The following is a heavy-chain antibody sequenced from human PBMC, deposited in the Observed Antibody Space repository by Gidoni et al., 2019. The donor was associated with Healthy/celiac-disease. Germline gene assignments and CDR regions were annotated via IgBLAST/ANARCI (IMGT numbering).Heavy chain of an antibody. CDR1: GFPFSSYW. Sequence: EVQLVESGGGLVQPGGSLRPSCAASGFPFSSYWMHWVRQAPGKGLVWVSRINSDGSSTSYADSVKGRFTISRDNAKNTLYLQMNSLRAEDTAVYYCARGIGVYSGGWDFDYWGQGTLVTVSS. V-gene: IGHV3-74*01. J-gene: IGHJ4*02. CDR2: INSDGSST. CDR3: ARGIGVYSGGWDFDY. D-gene: IGHD6-19*01.